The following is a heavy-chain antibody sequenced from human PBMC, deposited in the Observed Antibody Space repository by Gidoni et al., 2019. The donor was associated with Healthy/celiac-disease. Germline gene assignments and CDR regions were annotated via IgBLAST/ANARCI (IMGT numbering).Heavy chain of an antibody. J-gene: IGHJ1*01. Sequence: EVQLVQSGAEVKKPGESLRISCKGSGYSFTSYWISWVRQMPGKGLEWMGRIDPSDSYTNYSPSFQGHVTISADKSISTAYLQWSSLNASDTAMYYCARHGGYYDSSGYYHEYFQHWGQGTLVTVSS. V-gene: IGHV5-10-1*03. CDR3: ARHGGYYDSSGYYHEYFQH. CDR2: IDPSDSYT. D-gene: IGHD3-22*01. CDR1: GYSFTSYW.